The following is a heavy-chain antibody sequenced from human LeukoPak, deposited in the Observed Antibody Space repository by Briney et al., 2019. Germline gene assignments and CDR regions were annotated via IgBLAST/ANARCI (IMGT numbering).Heavy chain of an antibody. Sequence: SETLSLTCTVSGGSIGAYYWSWIRQPPGKGLEWIGYIDYSGSTNYNPSLKSGVTTSIDTSKNQFSLKLGSVTAADTAVYYCARVRRYSSRPDAFDIWGQGTMVTVSS. D-gene: IGHD6-13*01. CDR3: ARVRRYSSRPDAFDI. CDR2: IDYSGST. CDR1: GGSIGAYY. J-gene: IGHJ3*02. V-gene: IGHV4-59*01.